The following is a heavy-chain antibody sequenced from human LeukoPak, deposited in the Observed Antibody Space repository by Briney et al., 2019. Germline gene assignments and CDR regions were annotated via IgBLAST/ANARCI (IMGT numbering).Heavy chain of an antibody. D-gene: IGHD3-10*01. V-gene: IGHV1-69*13. CDR3: ASFRFFGVALGLDAFDI. CDR2: IIPIFGTA. CDR1: GGTFSSYA. J-gene: IGHJ3*02. Sequence: SVKVSCKASGGTFSSYATSWVRQAPGQGLEWMGGIIPIFGTANYAQKFQGRVTITADESTSTAYMELSSLRSEDTAVYYCASFRFFGVALGLDAFDIWGQGTMVTVSS.